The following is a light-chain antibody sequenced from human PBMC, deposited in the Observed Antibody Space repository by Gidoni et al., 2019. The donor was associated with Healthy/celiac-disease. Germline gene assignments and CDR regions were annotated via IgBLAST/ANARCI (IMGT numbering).Light chain of an antibody. CDR2: DAS. V-gene: IGKV1-33*01. J-gene: IGKJ4*01. Sequence: DIQMTQSPSSLSASVGDRVTITCQASQDISNYLNWYQQKQGKAPKLLIYDASNLETGVPSRFSGSGSGTDFTFTISSLQPEDIATYYCQQYDNPALTFGGGTKVEIK. CDR1: QDISNY. CDR3: QQYDNPALT.